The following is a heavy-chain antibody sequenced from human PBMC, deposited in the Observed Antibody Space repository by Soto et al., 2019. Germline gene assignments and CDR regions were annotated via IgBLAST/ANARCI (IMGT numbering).Heavy chain of an antibody. D-gene: IGHD2-2*01. CDR2: INQHGSEK. CDR1: GFTFSKYW. V-gene: IGHV3-7*03. Sequence: QSGGSLRLSCAASGFTFSKYWMSWVRHDPGKGLEWVANINQHGSEKYYVESVKGRFTISRDNAKNLLYLQMNSLGVEDTAIYYCATSSSNRWFDPWGQGTPVTVSS. J-gene: IGHJ5*02. CDR3: ATSSSNRWFDP.